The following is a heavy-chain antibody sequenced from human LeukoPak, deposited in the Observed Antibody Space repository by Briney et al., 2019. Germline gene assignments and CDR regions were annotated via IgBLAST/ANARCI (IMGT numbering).Heavy chain of an antibody. CDR3: ARAEADRTFDY. CDR2: THGST. Sequence: SETLSLTCTVSGGSISTYYWSWMRQPPGRGLEWIGYTHGSTNYNPSLRSRVTVSVDMSKNQFSLKLTSVTAADTAVYYCARAEADRTFDYWGQGTLVIVSS. CDR1: GGSISTYY. J-gene: IGHJ4*02. D-gene: IGHD1-7*01. V-gene: IGHV4-59*01.